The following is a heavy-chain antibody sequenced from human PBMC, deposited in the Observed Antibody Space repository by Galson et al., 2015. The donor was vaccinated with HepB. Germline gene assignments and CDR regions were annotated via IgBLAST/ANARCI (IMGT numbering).Heavy chain of an antibody. V-gene: IGHV3-15*01. CDR1: RFTFSNAW. CDR3: TTRLFLEWLPDDY. J-gene: IGHJ4*02. CDR2: INSKTDGGTT. Sequence: LRLSCAASRFTFSNAWMSWVRQAPGKGLEWVGRINSKTDGGTTDYAAPVKGRFIISRDDSKNTLYMQMNSLTTDDTAVYYCTTRLFLEWLPDDYWGQGTLVTVSS. D-gene: IGHD3-3*01.